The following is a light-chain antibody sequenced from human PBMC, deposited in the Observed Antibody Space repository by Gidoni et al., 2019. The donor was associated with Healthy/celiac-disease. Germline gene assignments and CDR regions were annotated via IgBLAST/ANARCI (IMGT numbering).Light chain of an antibody. CDR3: QQRSNWPPIT. CDR1: PSVSSY. Sequence: IVLTQSPATLSLSPGERATLSCRASPSVSSYLAWYQQKPGQAPTLLIYDASNRATGIPARVSGSGSGTDFTLTISSLGPEDFAVYYCQQRSNWPPITFGQGTRLEIK. J-gene: IGKJ5*01. V-gene: IGKV3-11*01. CDR2: DAS.